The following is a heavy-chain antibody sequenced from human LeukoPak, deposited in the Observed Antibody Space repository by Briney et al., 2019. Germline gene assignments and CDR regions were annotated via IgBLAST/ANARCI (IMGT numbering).Heavy chain of an antibody. J-gene: IGHJ4*02. CDR3: ARGELKYYDILTGYYNEFDY. Sequence: SVKVSCKASGGTFSSYAISWVRQAPGQGLEWMGRIIPILGIANYAQKFQGRVTITADKSTSTAYMELSSLRSEDTAVYYCARGELKYYDILTGYYNEFDYWGQGTLVTVSS. CDR2: IIPILGIA. CDR1: GGTFSSYA. D-gene: IGHD3-9*01. V-gene: IGHV1-69*04.